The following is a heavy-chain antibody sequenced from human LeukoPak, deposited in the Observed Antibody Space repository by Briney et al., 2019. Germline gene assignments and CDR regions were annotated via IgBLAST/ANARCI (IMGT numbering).Heavy chain of an antibody. CDR2: ISGSGGST. V-gene: IGHV3-23*01. CDR1: GFTFSSYA. J-gene: IGHJ4*02. D-gene: IGHD6-19*01. Sequence: PGRSLRLSCAASGFTFSSYAMSWVRQAPGKGLEWVSAISGSGGSTYYADSVKGRFTISRDNSENTLYLQMNSLRAEDTAVYYCAKVHRQWLHFDYWGQGTLVTVSS. CDR3: AKVHRQWLHFDY.